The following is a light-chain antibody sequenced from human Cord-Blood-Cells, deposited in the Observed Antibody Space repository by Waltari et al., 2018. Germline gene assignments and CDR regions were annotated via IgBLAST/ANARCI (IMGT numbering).Light chain of an antibody. J-gene: IGLJ3*02. CDR2: EGM. CDR1: SSDVGSYNL. V-gene: IGLV2-23*01. CDR3: CSYAGSWV. Sequence: QSALTQHASVSRSPGQSITLPCTGTSSDVGSYNLVSWSQQHPGKAPKLMIYEGMKRPAGVSNRFSGSKSGNTASLTISGLQAEDEADYYCCSYAGSWVFGGGTKLTVL.